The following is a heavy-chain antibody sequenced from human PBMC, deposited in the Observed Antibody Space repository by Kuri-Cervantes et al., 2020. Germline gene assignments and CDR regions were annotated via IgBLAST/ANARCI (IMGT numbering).Heavy chain of an antibody. Sequence: ESLKISCAVYGGSFSGYYWSWIRQPPGKGLEWIGEINHSGSTNYNPSLKSRVTISVDTSKNQFSLKLSSVTAADTAVYYCARAPVVDIYRFDYWGQGTLVTVSS. CDR3: ARAPVVDIYRFDY. CDR1: GGSFSGYY. V-gene: IGHV4-34*01. J-gene: IGHJ4*02. D-gene: IGHD2-15*01. CDR2: INHSGST.